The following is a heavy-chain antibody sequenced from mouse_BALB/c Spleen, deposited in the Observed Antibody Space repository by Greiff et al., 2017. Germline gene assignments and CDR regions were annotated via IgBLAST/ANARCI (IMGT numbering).Heavy chain of an antibody. V-gene: IGHV5-9-4*01. CDR3: ARDGPYYFDY. J-gene: IGHJ2*01. Sequence: DVKLVESGGGLVKPGGSLKLSCAASGFTFSSYAMSWVRQSPEKRLEWVAEISSGGSYTYYPDTVTGRFTISRDNAKNTLYLEMSSLRSEDTAMYYCARDGPYYFDYWGQGTTLTVSS. CDR2: ISSGGSYT. CDR1: GFTFSSYA.